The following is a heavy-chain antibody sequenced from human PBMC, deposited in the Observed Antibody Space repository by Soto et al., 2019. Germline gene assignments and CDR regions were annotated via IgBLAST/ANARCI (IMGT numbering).Heavy chain of an antibody. J-gene: IGHJ4*02. CDR3: ATIWGRSSPGGFDY. CDR2: IYYSGST. D-gene: IGHD6-6*01. Sequence: SETLSLTCTVSGGSISSSSYYWGWIRQPPGKGLEWIGSIYYSGSTYYNPSLKSRVTISVDTSKNQFSLKLSSVTAADTAVYYCATIWGRSSPGGFDYWGQGTLVTVSS. V-gene: IGHV4-39*01. CDR1: GGSISSSSYY.